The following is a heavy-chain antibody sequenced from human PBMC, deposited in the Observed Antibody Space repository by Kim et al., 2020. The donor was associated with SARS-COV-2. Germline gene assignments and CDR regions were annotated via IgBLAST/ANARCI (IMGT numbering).Heavy chain of an antibody. CDR1: GYTFTGYY. Sequence: ASVKVSCKASGYTFTGYYMHWVRQAPGQGLEWMGWINPNSGGTNYAQKFQGWVTMTRDTSISTAYMELSSLRSDDTVVYYCARDIIPITRVRGVIGGMDVWGQGTTVTVSS. D-gene: IGHD3-10*01. CDR3: ARDIIPITRVRGVIGGMDV. J-gene: IGHJ6*02. V-gene: IGHV1-2*04. CDR2: INPNSGGT.